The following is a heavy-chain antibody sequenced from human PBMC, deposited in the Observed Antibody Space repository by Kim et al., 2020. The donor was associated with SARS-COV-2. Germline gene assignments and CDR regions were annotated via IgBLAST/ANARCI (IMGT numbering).Heavy chain of an antibody. D-gene: IGHD6-19*01. CDR1: GGSFSGYY. CDR3: ARVYSSGWSVYYYYGMDV. Sequence: SETLSLTCAVYGGSFSGYYWSWIRQPPGKGLEWIGEINHSGSTNYNPSLKSRVTISVDTSKNQFSLKLSSVTAADTAVYYCARVYSSGWSVYYYYGMDVWGQGTTVTVSS. CDR2: INHSGST. J-gene: IGHJ6*02. V-gene: IGHV4-34*01.